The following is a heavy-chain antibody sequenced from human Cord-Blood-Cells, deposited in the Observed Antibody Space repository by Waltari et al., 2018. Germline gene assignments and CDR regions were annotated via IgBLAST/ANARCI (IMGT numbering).Heavy chain of an antibody. J-gene: IGHJ3*02. CDR1: GDSVSSKRSA. V-gene: IGHV6-1*01. CDR3: AREYKSEVRYAFDI. CDR2: TYYRSKWYN. Sequence: QVQLQQSGPGLVKPSQTLSLTCSISGDSVSSKRSAWNWIRQSPSRGLEWLGRTYYRSKWYNDYAVSVKSRITINPDTSKNQFSLQLNSVTPEDTAVYYCAREYKSEVRYAFDIWGQGTMVTVSS. D-gene: IGHD1-20*01.